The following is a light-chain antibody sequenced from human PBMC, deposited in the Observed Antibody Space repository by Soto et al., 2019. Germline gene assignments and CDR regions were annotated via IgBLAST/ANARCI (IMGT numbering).Light chain of an antibody. CDR3: QQDASSFT. Sequence: EMVLTQSPGTLSLSPGESAPLSCRASQTVSSSYLAWYQKKPGRAPRLLIYDASSRATGLPDRFSGSGSGTDFTLTIIRLEPEHFAVYYCQQDASSFTFGGGTKVEIK. CDR1: QTVSSSY. J-gene: IGKJ4*01. CDR2: DAS. V-gene: IGKV3-20*01.